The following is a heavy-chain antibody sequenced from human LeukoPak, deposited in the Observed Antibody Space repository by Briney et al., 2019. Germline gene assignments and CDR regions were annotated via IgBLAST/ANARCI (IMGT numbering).Heavy chain of an antibody. CDR3: ARSNQADDY. Sequence: GVSLRLSCAASGFTFSSYWMHWVRQVPGKGLVWVARINPGGSSITYADSVKGRFTISRDNAKNTLYLQMDSLRAEDTGVYYCARSNQADDYWGQGTLVTVPS. D-gene: IGHD1-14*01. J-gene: IGHJ4*02. CDR2: INPGGSSI. V-gene: IGHV3-74*01. CDR1: GFTFSSYW.